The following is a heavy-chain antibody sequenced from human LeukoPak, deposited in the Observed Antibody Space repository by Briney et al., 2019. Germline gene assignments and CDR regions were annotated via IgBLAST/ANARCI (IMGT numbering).Heavy chain of an antibody. D-gene: IGHD2-15*01. J-gene: IGHJ6*03. Sequence: PSETLSLTCTVSGGSISSSSYYWGWIRQPPGKGLEWIGSIYYSESTYYNPSLKSRVTISVDTSKNQFSLKLSSVTAADTAVYYCARCSGLEAPLGGYYYYYYMDVWGKGTTVTVSS. V-gene: IGHV4-39*07. CDR2: IYYSEST. CDR1: GGSISSSSYY. CDR3: ARCSGLEAPLGGYYYYYYMDV.